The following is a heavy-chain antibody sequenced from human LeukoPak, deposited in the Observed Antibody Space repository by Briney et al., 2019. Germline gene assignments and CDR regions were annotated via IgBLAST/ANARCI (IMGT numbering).Heavy chain of an antibody. CDR1: GFTVSSNY. D-gene: IGHD2-2*01. Sequence: GWSLRLSCAASGFTVSSNYMSWVRQAPGKGLEWVSVIYSGGTTYYADSVKGRFTISRDNAKNSLFLQMNSLRVEDTALYYCAKDLGGSATTVWGQGTLVTVSS. V-gene: IGHV3-53*01. CDR2: IYSGGTT. J-gene: IGHJ4*02. CDR3: AKDLGGSATTV.